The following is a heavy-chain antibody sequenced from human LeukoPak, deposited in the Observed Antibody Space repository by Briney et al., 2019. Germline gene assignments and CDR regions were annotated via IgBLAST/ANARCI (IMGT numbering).Heavy chain of an antibody. D-gene: IGHD3-16*01. J-gene: IGHJ5*02. CDR3: VRDGGTDWYDP. Sequence: GGSLRLSCAASGFTISDHWMTWVRQAPGKGLEWVANIKQDGVEKSYVDSVKGRFTISRDNANNSIFLQMNSLRVEDTAIYYCVRDGGTDWYDPWGQGTLVSVSS. CDR2: IKQDGVEK. V-gene: IGHV3-7*01. CDR1: GFTISDHW.